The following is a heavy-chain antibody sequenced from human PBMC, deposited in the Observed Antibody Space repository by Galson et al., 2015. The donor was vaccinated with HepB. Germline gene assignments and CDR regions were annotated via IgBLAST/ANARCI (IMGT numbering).Heavy chain of an antibody. CDR1: GFPFSSYS. CDR3: ARASGYYDSTDRSAEYFHH. Sequence: SLRLSCAASGFPFSSYSMHWLRQAPGKGLEWVSSISTGSSFIYYADSVKGRFTISRDNPKNSLSLQMNSLRAEDTAVYYCARASGYYDSTDRSAEYFHHWGPGTLVTVSS. D-gene: IGHD3-22*01. CDR2: ISTGSSFI. V-gene: IGHV3-21*01. J-gene: IGHJ1*01.